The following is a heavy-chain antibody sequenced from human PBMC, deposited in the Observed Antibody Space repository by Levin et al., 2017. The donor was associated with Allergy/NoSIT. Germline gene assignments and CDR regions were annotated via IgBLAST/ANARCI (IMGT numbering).Heavy chain of an antibody. Sequence: PGGSLRLSCAASGFTFSSYAMSWVRQAPGKGLEWVSAISGSGGSTYYADSVKGRFTISRDNSKNTLYLQMNSLRAEDTAVYYCAKDRSSDFWSGYWDYYYYGMDVWGQGTTVTVSS. CDR2: ISGSGGST. D-gene: IGHD3-3*01. V-gene: IGHV3-23*01. CDR3: AKDRSSDFWSGYWDYYYYGMDV. J-gene: IGHJ6*02. CDR1: GFTFSSYA.